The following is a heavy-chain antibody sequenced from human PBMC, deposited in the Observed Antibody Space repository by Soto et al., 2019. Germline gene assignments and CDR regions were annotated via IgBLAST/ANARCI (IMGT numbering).Heavy chain of an antibody. CDR2: IFHSGNA. CDR3: ARAHAPTLPFDY. Sequence: QVHLQESGPGLVKPLETLSLTCTVSGGSIRNVYWSWIRQSPGKRLEWIGFIFHSGNAKYNPSLKSRVTISVDTSKNQFSLSLDSVTAADTAVYFCARAHAPTLPFDYWGQGTLVTVSS. D-gene: IGHD2-15*01. J-gene: IGHJ4*01. CDR1: GGSIRNVY. V-gene: IGHV4-59*01.